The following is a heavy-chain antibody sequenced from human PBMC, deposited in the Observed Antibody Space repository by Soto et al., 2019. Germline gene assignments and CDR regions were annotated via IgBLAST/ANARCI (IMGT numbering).Heavy chain of an antibody. CDR2: MNPNRGNT. CDR3: ARVKRGPAAIRY. V-gene: IGHV1-8*01. D-gene: IGHD2-2*01. J-gene: IGHJ4*02. CDR1: GYTFTSYD. Sequence: QVQLVQSGAEVKKPGASVKVSCKASGYTFTSYDINWVRQATGQGLEWMGWMNPNRGNTGYAQKFQGRVTMTRNNSISKAYMELSSLRSEDTAVYYCARVKRGPAAIRYWGQGTLVTVSS.